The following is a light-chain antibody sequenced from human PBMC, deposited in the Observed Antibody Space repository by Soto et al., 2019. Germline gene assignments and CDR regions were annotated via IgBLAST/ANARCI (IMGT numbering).Light chain of an antibody. J-gene: IGKJ1*01. V-gene: IGKV1-39*01. CDR1: QSIDTY. Sequence: DIQLPQSPSTLSASVGDRVTITCQTSQSIDTYLNWYQQKTGKAPKLLIYGASSLQSGVPLRFSGSGSGTDLTLTISSLEPEDFATYYCQESYSPLWGTCGQGTKVDI. CDR3: QESYSPLWGT. CDR2: GAS.